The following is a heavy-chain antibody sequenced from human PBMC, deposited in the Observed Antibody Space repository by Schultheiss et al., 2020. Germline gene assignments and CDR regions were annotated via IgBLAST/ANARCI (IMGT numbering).Heavy chain of an antibody. CDR3: AREKKYRESWFDT. CDR2: IYYSGNT. Sequence: SQTLSLTCTVSGGSISSGGYYWSWIRQHPGKGLEWIGYIYYSGNTYYNPSLKSGVAISVDTSMNQFSLRLSSVTAADTAVYYCAREKKYRESWFDTWGQGTLVTVSS. CDR1: GGSISSGGYY. D-gene: IGHD1-1*01. J-gene: IGHJ5*02. V-gene: IGHV4-31*03.